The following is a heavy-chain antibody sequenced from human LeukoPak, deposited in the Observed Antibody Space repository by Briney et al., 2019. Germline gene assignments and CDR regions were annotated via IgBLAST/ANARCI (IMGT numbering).Heavy chain of an antibody. CDR3: ARYYDFWSGYSAGGQMFDY. Sequence: SETLSLTCTVSGGSISSYYWSWIRQPPGKGLERIGYIYYSGSTNYNPSLKSRVTISVDTSKNQFSLKLSSVTAADTAVYYCARYYDFWSGYSAGGQMFDYWGQGTLVTVSS. CDR2: IYYSGST. CDR1: GGSISSYY. D-gene: IGHD3-3*01. J-gene: IGHJ4*02. V-gene: IGHV4-59*08.